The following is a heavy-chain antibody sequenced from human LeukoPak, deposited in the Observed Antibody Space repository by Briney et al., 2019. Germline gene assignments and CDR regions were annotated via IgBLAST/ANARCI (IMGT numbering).Heavy chain of an antibody. D-gene: IGHD2-2*01. CDR2: ISAYNGNT. J-gene: IGHJ4*02. CDR3: ARDPDCSSTRCSESPFDY. V-gene: IGHV1-18*01. Sequence: ASVKVSCKASGYRFTSYGISWVRQAPGQGLEWMAWISAYNGNTNYAQKFQGRVIMTTDTSTSTAYMELRRLRSDDTAVYYCARDPDCSSTRCSESPFDYWGQGTLVTVSS. CDR1: GYRFTSYG.